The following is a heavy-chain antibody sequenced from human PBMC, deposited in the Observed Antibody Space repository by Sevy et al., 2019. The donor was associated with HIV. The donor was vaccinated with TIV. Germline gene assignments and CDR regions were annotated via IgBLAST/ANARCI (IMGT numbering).Heavy chain of an antibody. CDR1: GFTFSTYT. CDR3: ARPYGSGSWEAFDI. J-gene: IGHJ3*02. CDR2: ITFSSNYI. V-gene: IGHV3-21*01. Sequence: GGSLRLSCAASGFTFSTYTMNWVRQAPGKGLEWLPSITFSSNYIYYADSVKGRFTISRDNAKKSLFLQMNSLGAEDTAVYYWARPYGSGSWEAFDIWGQGTMVTVSS. D-gene: IGHD3-10*01.